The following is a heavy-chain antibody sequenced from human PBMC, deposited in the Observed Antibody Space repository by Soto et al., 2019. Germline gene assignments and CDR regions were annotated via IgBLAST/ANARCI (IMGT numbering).Heavy chain of an antibody. CDR2: IYHSGST. D-gene: IGHD2-21*02. V-gene: IGHV4-30-2*01. CDR1: GGSISSGGYS. J-gene: IGHJ2*01. CDR3: AGIHGVVTAHPFDL. Sequence: QLQLQESGSGLVKPSQTLSLTCAVSGGSISSGGYSWSWIRQPPGKGLEWIGYIYHSGSTYYNPSLKSRVTISVDRPKNQFSLKLSSVTAADTAVYYCAGIHGVVTAHPFDLWGRGTLVTVSS.